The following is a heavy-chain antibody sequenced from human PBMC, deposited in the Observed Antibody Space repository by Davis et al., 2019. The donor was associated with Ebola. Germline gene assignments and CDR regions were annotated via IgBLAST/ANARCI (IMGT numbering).Heavy chain of an antibody. CDR3: ARHDIVVVPAALDY. CDR1: GGSISSSSYY. D-gene: IGHD2-2*01. V-gene: IGHV4-39*01. CDR2: IYYSGST. Sequence: MPSETLSLTCTVSGGSISSSSYYWGWIRQPPGKGLEWIGSIYYSGSTYYNPSLKSRVTISVDTSKNQFSLKLSSVTAADTAVYYCARHDIVVVPAALDYWGQGTLVTVSS. J-gene: IGHJ4*02.